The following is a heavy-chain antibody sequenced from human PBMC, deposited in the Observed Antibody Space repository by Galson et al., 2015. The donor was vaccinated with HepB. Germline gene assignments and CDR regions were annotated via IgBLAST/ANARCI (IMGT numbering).Heavy chain of an antibody. CDR2: MNPNSGNT. CDR1: GYTFTSYD. CDR3: ARESIVVVVAAGLNYYYYSMDF. V-gene: IGHV1-8*01. D-gene: IGHD2-15*01. Sequence: VKVSCKASGYTFTSYDINWVRQAPGQGLEWMGWMNPNSGNTGYAQKFQGRVTMTRNTSMSTAYMELSSLRSEDTAVYYCARESIVVVVAAGLNYYYYSMDFWGQGTTVTVSS. J-gene: IGHJ6*02.